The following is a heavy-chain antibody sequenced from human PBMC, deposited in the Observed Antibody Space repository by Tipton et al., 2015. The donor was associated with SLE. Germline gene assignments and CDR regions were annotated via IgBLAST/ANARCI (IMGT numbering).Heavy chain of an antibody. CDR2: MNPNSGNT. D-gene: IGHD4-17*01. J-gene: IGHJ5*02. CDR1: GYTFTSID. V-gene: IGHV1-8*02. Sequence: QSGPEVKKPGASVKVSCKASGYTFTSIDINWVRQATGQGLEWMGWMNPNSGNTGYAQKFQGRVTMTRNTSVNTAYMELNSLRSEDTAVYYCAREVRTVTTLYNWFDPWGQGTLVTVSS. CDR3: AREVRTVTTLYNWFDP.